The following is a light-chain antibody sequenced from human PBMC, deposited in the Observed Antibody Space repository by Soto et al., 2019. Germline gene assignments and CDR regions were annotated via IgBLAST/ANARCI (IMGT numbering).Light chain of an antibody. CDR1: SSDVGGYKY. V-gene: IGLV2-14*01. CDR2: HVT. Sequence: QCVLPRPASVSGSPGQWSTISCTGTSSDVGGYKYVSWFQQHPGKAPKLMIYHVTNRPSGVSTRFSGSKSGNTASLTISGLQAEDEADYYCNSYTSRSTYVFGTGTKVTVL. CDR3: NSYTSRSTYV. J-gene: IGLJ1*01.